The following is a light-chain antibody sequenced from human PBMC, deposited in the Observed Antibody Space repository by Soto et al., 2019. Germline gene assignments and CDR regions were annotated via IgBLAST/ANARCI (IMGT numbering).Light chain of an antibody. CDR1: SSDVGSYNY. Sequence: QSALTQPASVSGSPGQSITISCTGTSSDVGSYNYVSWYQQHPGKTHKLMIYDVSNRPSGVSSRFSGATSGNTASLTISGVQAEDEADYYCSSYTSSSTLVVFGGGTKVTVL. CDR3: SSYTSSSTLVV. V-gene: IGLV2-14*01. CDR2: DVS. J-gene: IGLJ2*01.